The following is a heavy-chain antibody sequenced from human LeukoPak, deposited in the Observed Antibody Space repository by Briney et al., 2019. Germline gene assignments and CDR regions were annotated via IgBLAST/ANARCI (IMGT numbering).Heavy chain of an antibody. J-gene: IGHJ4*02. V-gene: IGHV4-59*01. CDR2: IYYSGST. CDR1: GGSISSYY. CDR3: ARDGVGYSSSSGPDY. D-gene: IGHD6-6*01. Sequence: SETLSLTCTVSGGSISSYYWSWIRQPPGKGLEWIGYIYYSGSTNYNPSLKSRVTISVDTSKNQFSLKLSSVTAADTAVYYCARDGVGYSSSSGPDYWGQGTLVTVSS.